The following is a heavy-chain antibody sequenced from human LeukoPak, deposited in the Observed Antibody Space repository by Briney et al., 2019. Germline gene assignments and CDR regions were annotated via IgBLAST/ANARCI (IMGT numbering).Heavy chain of an antibody. CDR2: IYHGGST. CDR1: GASISSGDYS. J-gene: IGHJ5*02. D-gene: IGHD1-1*01. CDR3: ARRSTGNYNWFDP. V-gene: IGHV4-30-2*01. Sequence: SQTLSHTCAVSGASISSGDYSWSWIRQPPGMGLEWIGYIYHGGSTYYNPSLNSRVTISIDTSKNQFSLKLSSVTAADTAVYFCARRSTGNYNWFDPWGRGSLVTVSS.